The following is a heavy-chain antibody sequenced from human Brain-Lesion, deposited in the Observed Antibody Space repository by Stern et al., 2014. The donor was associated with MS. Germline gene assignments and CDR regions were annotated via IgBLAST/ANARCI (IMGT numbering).Heavy chain of an antibody. V-gene: IGHV3-48*02. CDR1: GFTLRDYS. CDR3: VRTWRENTFDS. CDR2: VSNNGSAI. Sequence: EVQLVESGGHLGQPGGSLRLSCEASGFTLRDYSMSWVRQAPGKGLQWVSFVSNNGSAIYYADSVKGRFTISRDMANNSIYLQMNSLRDEDTAVYFCVRTWRENTFDSWGHGILVTVSS. J-gene: IGHJ4*01. D-gene: IGHD5-24*01.